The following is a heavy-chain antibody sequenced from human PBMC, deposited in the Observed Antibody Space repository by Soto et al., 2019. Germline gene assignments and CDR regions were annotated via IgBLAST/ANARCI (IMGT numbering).Heavy chain of an antibody. CDR1: SGSFSSYS. V-gene: IGHV4-59*01. CDR3: ARMVRGVPYYFDD. J-gene: IGHJ4*02. Sequence: QVQLQESGPGLVKPSETLSLTCTVSSGSFSSYSWSWIRQSPGKGLEWIGHFSYSGRTDYTSSLKSRVTISVDTSKKQFSLKLGSVTAADTALYYCARMVRGVPYYFDDWGQGTLVTVSS. CDR2: FSYSGRT. D-gene: IGHD3-10*01.